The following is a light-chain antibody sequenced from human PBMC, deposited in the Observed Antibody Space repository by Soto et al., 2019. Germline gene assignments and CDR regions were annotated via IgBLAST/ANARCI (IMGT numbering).Light chain of an antibody. J-gene: IGKJ1*01. CDR3: MQALQTLWT. Sequence: IVMTQSPLSLPVTPRAPPSMSCRSSQSLLRSNGSNYLDWYLQKPEQSAKLLIYLGSKRASGVPDRFSGSGSGTDFTLKISRVEAEYVGVYSCMQALQTLWTFGQGTKVDIK. V-gene: IGKV2-28*01. CDR1: QSLLRSNGSNY. CDR2: LGS.